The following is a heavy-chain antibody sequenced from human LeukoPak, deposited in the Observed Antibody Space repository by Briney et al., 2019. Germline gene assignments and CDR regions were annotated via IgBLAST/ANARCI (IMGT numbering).Heavy chain of an antibody. CDR2: INHSVST. V-gene: IGHV4-34*01. Sequence: SETLSLTCAVYGGSFSGYYWSWIRQPPGKGLEWLGEINHSVSTNYNPSLKSRVTISVDTSKNQFSLKLSSVTAADTAVYYCARGRGYSGYERDFWGQGTLVTVSS. CDR1: GGSFSGYY. CDR3: ARGRGYSGYERDF. J-gene: IGHJ4*02. D-gene: IGHD5-12*01.